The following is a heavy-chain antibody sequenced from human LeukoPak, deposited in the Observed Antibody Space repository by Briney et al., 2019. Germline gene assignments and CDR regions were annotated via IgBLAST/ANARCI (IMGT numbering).Heavy chain of an antibody. Sequence: GGSLRLSCAASGFTLSSYSMNWVRQAPGKGLEWVSYISSSGSTIYYADSVKGRFTISRDNAKNSLYLQMNSLRAEDTAVYYCARGAAGFWFDPWGQGTLVTVSS. D-gene: IGHD6-13*01. CDR1: GFTLSSYS. J-gene: IGHJ5*02. CDR3: ARGAAGFWFDP. V-gene: IGHV3-48*04. CDR2: ISSSGSTI.